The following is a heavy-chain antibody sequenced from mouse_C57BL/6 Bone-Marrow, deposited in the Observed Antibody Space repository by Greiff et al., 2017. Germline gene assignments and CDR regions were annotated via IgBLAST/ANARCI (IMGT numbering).Heavy chain of an antibody. CDR3: ASAYYSNYTGGLDY. CDR1: EYEFPSHD. CDR2: INSDGGST. J-gene: IGHJ2*01. Sequence: EVKVVESGGGLVQPGESLKLSCESNEYEFPSHDMSWVRKTPEKRLELVAAINSDGGSTYYPDTMERRFIISRDNTKKTLYLQMSSLRSEDTALYYCASAYYSNYTGGLDYWGQGTTLTVSS. D-gene: IGHD2-5*01. V-gene: IGHV5-2*01.